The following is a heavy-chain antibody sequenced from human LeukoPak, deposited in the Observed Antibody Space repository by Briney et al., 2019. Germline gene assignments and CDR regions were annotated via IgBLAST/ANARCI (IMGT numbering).Heavy chain of an antibody. J-gene: IGHJ4*02. Sequence: GGSLRLSCAASGFTFSSYATSWVRQAPGKGLEWVSAIGGSGSRRYHADSVKGRFTISRDNSRNTLYLQMNSLRAEDTAVYYCARAYADSGDYEAYWGQGTLVTVSS. CDR3: ARAYADSGDYEAY. CDR1: GFTFSSYA. CDR2: IGGSGSRR. D-gene: IGHD4-17*01. V-gene: IGHV3-23*01.